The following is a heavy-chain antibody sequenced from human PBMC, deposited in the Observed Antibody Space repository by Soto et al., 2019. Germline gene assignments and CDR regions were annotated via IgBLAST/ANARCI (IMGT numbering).Heavy chain of an antibody. J-gene: IGHJ5*01. Sequence: QVTLKESGPVLVKPTETLTLTCTVSGFSLRNIRMGVTWIRQPPGKALEWLAHIFSDDEKSYSTSLKNRLAISKDNSKSQVVLTMTHMDPGDTTTYYCARNRGTYYNKSGYQREKWFDSWGQGILVTVSS. D-gene: IGHD3-22*01. CDR2: IFSDDEK. CDR3: ARNRGTYYNKSGYQREKWFDS. V-gene: IGHV2-26*01. CDR1: GFSLRNIRMG.